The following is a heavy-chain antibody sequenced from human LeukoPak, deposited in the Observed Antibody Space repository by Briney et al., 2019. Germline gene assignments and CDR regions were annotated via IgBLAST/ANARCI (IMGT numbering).Heavy chain of an antibody. V-gene: IGHV3-23*01. D-gene: IGHD3-10*01. CDR2: ISGSGGST. CDR3: AKDDNPTAMVRGVIRGNWFDP. CDR1: GFTFSSYA. J-gene: IGHJ5*02. Sequence: GSLRLSCAASGFTFSSYAMSWVRQAPGKGLEWVSAISGSGGSTYYADSVKGRFTISRDNSKNTLYLQMNSLRAEGTAVYYCAKDDNPTAMVRGVIRGNWFDPWGQGTLVTVSS.